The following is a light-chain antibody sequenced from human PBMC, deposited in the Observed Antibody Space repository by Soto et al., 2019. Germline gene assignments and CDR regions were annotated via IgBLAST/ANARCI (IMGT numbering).Light chain of an antibody. J-gene: IGKJ5*01. Sequence: EIVLTQSPATLSLSPGERATLSCRASQSVSTYLAWYQQKPGQAPRLLIYDASNRATGIPARFSGSGSGTDFTLTISSLESEDFAVYYCQQYSNWPRVTFGQVTRLEIK. CDR3: QQYSNWPRVT. CDR1: QSVSTY. V-gene: IGKV3-11*01. CDR2: DAS.